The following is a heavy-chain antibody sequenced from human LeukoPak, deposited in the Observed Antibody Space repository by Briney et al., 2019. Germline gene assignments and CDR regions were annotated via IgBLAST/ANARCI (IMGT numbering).Heavy chain of an antibody. CDR1: GFTFSGSA. CDR3: TRDPGRCTGGTCYEDYFDW. J-gene: IGHJ4*02. CDR2: IRSKANSYAT. D-gene: IGHD2-15*01. V-gene: IGHV3-73*01. Sequence: GGSLRLSCAASGFTFSGSAMHWVRQASGKGLEWVGRIRSKANSYATAYAASVKGRFTISRDDSKNTAYLQMNSLKPEDTAVYYCTRDPGRCTGGTCYEDYFDWWGQGTLVTVSS.